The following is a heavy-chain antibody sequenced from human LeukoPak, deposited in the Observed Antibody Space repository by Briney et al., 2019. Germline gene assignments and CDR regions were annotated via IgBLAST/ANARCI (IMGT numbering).Heavy chain of an antibody. V-gene: IGHV3-15*01. CDR2: IKSKTDGGTT. CDR1: GFTFSNAW. Sequence: GGSLRLSCAAPGFTFSNAWMSWVRQAPGKGLEWVGRIKSKTDGGTTDYAAPGKGRFTISRDDSKNTLYLQMNSLKTEDTAVYYCTTGITMVRGVIHLIDYWGQGTLVTVSS. CDR3: TTGITMVRGVIHLIDY. J-gene: IGHJ4*02. D-gene: IGHD3-10*01.